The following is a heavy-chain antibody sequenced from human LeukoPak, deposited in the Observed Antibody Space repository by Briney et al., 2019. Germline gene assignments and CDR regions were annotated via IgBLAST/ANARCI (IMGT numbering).Heavy chain of an antibody. D-gene: IGHD2-2*02. CDR1: GYTFTGYY. CDR2: INPNSGGT. CDR3: ARGEDIVVVPAAIRGRQFPPNY. V-gene: IGHV1-2*02. J-gene: IGHJ4*02. Sequence: GASVKVSCKASGYTFTGYYMHWVRQAPGQGLEWMGWINPNSGGTNYAQKFQGRVAMTRDTSISTAYMELSRLRSDDTAVYYCARGEDIVVVPAAIRGRQFPPNYWGQGTLVTVSS.